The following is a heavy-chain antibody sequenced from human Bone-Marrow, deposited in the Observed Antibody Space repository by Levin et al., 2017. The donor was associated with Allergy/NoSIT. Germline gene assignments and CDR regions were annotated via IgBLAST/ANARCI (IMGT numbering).Heavy chain of an antibody. D-gene: IGHD3-22*01. Sequence: PGGSLRLSCAASGFSFSNYRMYWVRQAPGKGLECVAFISYDGGNKHYADSVKGRFTISRDNSKNTVYLQMNSLRAEDTAVYYCARDGLDYYDSSGFYSPIDFWGQGSLVTVSS. CDR2: ISYDGGNK. CDR3: ARDGLDYYDSSGFYSPIDF. J-gene: IGHJ4*02. V-gene: IGHV3-30-3*01. CDR1: GFSFSNYR.